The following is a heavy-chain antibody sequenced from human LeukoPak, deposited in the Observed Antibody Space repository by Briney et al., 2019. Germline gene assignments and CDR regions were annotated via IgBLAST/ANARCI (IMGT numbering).Heavy chain of an antibody. CDR2: INPNSGGT. Sequence: ASVKVSCKASGYTFTGYFMHWVRQAPGQGLEWMGWINPNSGGTNYAQKFQGRVTMTRDTSISTAYMELSGPRSDDTAVYYCARGGIQLWFLVDYWGQGTLVTVSS. D-gene: IGHD5-18*01. J-gene: IGHJ4*02. CDR3: ARGGIQLWFLVDY. CDR1: GYTFTGYF. V-gene: IGHV1-2*02.